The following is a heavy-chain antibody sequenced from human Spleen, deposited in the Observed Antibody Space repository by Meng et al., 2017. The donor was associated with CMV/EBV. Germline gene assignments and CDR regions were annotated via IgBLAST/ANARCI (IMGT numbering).Heavy chain of an antibody. V-gene: IGHV1-69*02. CDR2: IIPILGIA. CDR1: FSSYT. J-gene: IGHJ6*02. D-gene: IGHD5-12*01. Sequence: FSSYTISWVRQAPGQGLEWMGRIIPILGIANYAQKFQGRVTITADKSTSTAYMELSSLRSEDTAVYYCATAPLSDYEDYYYYYGMDVWGQGTTVTVSS. CDR3: ATAPLSDYEDYYYYYGMDV.